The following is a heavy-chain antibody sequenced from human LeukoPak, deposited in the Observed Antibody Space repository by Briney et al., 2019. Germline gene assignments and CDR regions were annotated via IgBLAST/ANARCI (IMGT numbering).Heavy chain of an antibody. CDR1: GCTFYNYA. J-gene: IGHJ4*02. V-gene: IGHV3-23*01. D-gene: IGHD4-11*01. CDR3: AKGGIPGKNNYDFPRDFDF. CDR2: TSGGGGSA. Sequence: PGGSLRLSCAASGCTFYNYAMSWVRQAPGWGLEWVSATSGGGGSAFYAAAEGGRTITSRDNSTNTLYLQMNSLTAEDTALYFCAKGGIPGKNNYDFPRDFDFWGEGTLVTVSS.